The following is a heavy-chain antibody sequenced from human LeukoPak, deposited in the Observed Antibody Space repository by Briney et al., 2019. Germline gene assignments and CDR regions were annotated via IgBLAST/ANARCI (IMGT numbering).Heavy chain of an antibody. CDR3: GRHRGVYSDRAMDV. J-gene: IGHJ6*02. CDR2: IQSGGDT. CDR1: GFAISSNY. V-gene: IGHV3-66*04. Sequence: PGGSLRLSCVASGFAISSNYISWVRQAPGKGLEWVSVIQSGGDTYYADSVKDRFTVSRDDSHNTVYVQMNSLRVEDTAVYYCGRHRGVYSDRAMDVWGQGTTVTVS. D-gene: IGHD4-17*01.